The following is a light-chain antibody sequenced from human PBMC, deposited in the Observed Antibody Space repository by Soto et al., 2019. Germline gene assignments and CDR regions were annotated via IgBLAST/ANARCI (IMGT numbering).Light chain of an antibody. J-gene: IGKJ1*01. V-gene: IGKV1-33*01. CDR3: QQYDNLPRT. Sequence: DIQMTQSPSSLSASVGDRVTITCQARQDISNYLTWYQQKPGKAPKLLIYDASNLATGVPSRFSGSGSWTDFTFTISSLQPEDIATYYCQQYDNLPRTFGQGTKVEIK. CDR2: DAS. CDR1: QDISNY.